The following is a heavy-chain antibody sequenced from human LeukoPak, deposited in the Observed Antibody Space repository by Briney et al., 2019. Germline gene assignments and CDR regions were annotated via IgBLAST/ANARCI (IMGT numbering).Heavy chain of an antibody. CDR3: ARGGVGAAAGEVGDY. Sequence: GGSLRLSCAASGFTFSSYAMHWVRQATGKGLEWVAVISYDGSNKYYADSVKGRFTISRDNSKNTLYLQMNSLRAEDTAVYCCARGGVGAAAGEVGDYWGQGTLVTVSS. D-gene: IGHD6-13*01. V-gene: IGHV3-30-3*01. CDR2: ISYDGSNK. J-gene: IGHJ4*02. CDR1: GFTFSSYA.